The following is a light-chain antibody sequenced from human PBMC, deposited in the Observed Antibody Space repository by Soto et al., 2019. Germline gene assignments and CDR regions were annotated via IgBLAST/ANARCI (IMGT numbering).Light chain of an antibody. Sequence: DIQLTQSPSTLSASLGDRVTITFRASQSISSWLAWYQQKPGKAPKLLIYDASSLESGVPSRFSGSGSATEFTLTISSLQPDDFATYYCQQYNNYWTFGQGTKVDIK. CDR3: QQYNNYWT. J-gene: IGKJ1*01. CDR1: QSISSW. V-gene: IGKV1-5*01. CDR2: DAS.